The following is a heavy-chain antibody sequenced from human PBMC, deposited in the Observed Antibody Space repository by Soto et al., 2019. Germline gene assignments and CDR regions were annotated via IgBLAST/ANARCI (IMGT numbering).Heavy chain of an antibody. CDR1: GGTFSSYT. Sequence: QVQLVQSGAEVKKPGSSVKVSCKASGGTFSSYTISWVRQAPGQGLEWMGRIIPILGITNYAQKLQGGVTITADKSTRKDNMKMSSPSSEDKVMYYCAIVYCRSTSSQPLYNYYGMDVWGEGTTVTVSS. V-gene: IGHV1-69*02. J-gene: IGHJ6*04. D-gene: IGHD2-2*01. CDR3: AIVYCRSTSSQPLYNYYGMDV. CDR2: IIPILGIT.